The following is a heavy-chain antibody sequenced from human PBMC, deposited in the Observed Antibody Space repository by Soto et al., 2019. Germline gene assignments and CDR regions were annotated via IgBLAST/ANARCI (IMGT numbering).Heavy chain of an antibody. J-gene: IGHJ4*02. CDR3: ARAGQYYDASGYAN. CDR2: ISAYNGNT. V-gene: IGHV1-18*01. D-gene: IGHD3-22*01. CDR1: GYSFATSG. Sequence: QVKLVQSGTEVKKPGASIKVSCKASGYSFATSGMSWVRQAPGQGLEWMGWISAYNGNTNYDQNLQDRVTMTTDTSTSTDYLEVRNLRSADTAVYYCARAGQYYDASGYANWGQGTLVTVSS.